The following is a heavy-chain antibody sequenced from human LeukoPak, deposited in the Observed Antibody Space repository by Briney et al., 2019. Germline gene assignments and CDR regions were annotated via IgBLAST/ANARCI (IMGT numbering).Heavy chain of an antibody. CDR2: ISSSGSDT. V-gene: IGHV3-11*04. CDR3: ATAPTEDGDGSSPGY. J-gene: IGHJ4*02. D-gene: IGHD4-17*01. Sequence: GGSLRLSCAASRFTFRDHFMSWIRQPPGKGLEDVSYISSSGSDTYYSDSVKGRFTVSRDNAKSSLFLQMNSLRAEDTAVYYCATAPTEDGDGSSPGYWGQGTLVTVSS. CDR1: RFTFRDHF.